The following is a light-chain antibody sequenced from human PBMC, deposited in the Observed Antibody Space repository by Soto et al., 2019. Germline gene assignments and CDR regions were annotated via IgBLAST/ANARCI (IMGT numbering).Light chain of an antibody. Sequence: QSVLTQPASVSGSPGQSITISCTGTSSDVGSYNLVSWYQQHPGKAPKLMIYEGSKRPSGVSNRFSGSKSGNTASLTISGLQAEDEADYYCCSYAGSYVFGTGNKVTVL. CDR3: CSYAGSYV. CDR1: SSDVGSYNL. J-gene: IGLJ1*01. CDR2: EGS. V-gene: IGLV2-23*01.